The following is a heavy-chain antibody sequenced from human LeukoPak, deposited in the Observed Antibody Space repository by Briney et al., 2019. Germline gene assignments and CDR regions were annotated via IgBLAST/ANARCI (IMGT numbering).Heavy chain of an antibody. D-gene: IGHD1-1*01. V-gene: IGHV3-15*01. CDR2: LKSRGSGGTA. J-gene: IGHJ5*02. Sequence: GGSLRLSCAVSGINFNDAWMSWVRQAPGKGLEWVGRLKSRGSGGTADYCAPVKGRFTVSRDDSQNTLYLQINSLKIEDTAVYFCSWELDVSFGRRLEHWGQGTLVTVAS. CDR1: GINFNDAW. CDR3: SWELDVSFGRRLEH.